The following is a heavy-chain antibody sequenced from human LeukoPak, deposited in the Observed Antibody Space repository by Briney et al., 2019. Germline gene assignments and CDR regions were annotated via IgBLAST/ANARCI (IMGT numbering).Heavy chain of an antibody. CDR2: ISGSGGST. J-gene: IGHJ6*02. CDR3: ARNSGDYYYYGMDV. Sequence: GGSLRLSCAASGFTFSSHAMSWVRQAPGKGLEWVSAISGSGGSTYYADSVKGRFTISRDNSKNTLYLQMNSLRAEDTAVYYCARNSGDYYYYGMDVWGQGTTVTVSS. V-gene: IGHV3-23*01. D-gene: IGHD4/OR15-4a*01. CDR1: GFTFSSHA.